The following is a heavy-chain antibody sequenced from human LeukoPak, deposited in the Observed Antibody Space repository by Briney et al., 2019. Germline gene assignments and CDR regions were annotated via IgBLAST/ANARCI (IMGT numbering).Heavy chain of an antibody. D-gene: IGHD4-17*01. CDR3: TSSAGGDYDAFDI. CDR2: ISSSSSYI. CDR1: GFTFSSYS. Sequence: GGSLRLSCAASGFTFSSYSMNWVRQAPGKGLEWVSSISSSSSYIYYADSVKGRFTISRDNAKNSLYLQMNSLRAEDTAVYYCTSSAGGDYDAFDIWGQGTMVTVSS. V-gene: IGHV3-21*01. J-gene: IGHJ3*02.